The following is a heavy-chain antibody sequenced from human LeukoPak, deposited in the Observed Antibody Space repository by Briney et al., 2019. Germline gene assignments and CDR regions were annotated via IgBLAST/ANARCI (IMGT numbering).Heavy chain of an antibody. V-gene: IGHV3-30*04. Sequence: GRPLRLSCAASGFTFSSYATHWARQAPGKGLEGVAVIAYDGSNKYYADSVKGRFTISRDNSKNTLYLQMNRLRAEDTAVYYCALVKEPAALYAFDIWGQGTRVTVSS. CDR1: GFTFSSYA. CDR3: ALVKEPAALYAFDI. J-gene: IGHJ3*02. CDR2: IAYDGSNK. D-gene: IGHD2-2*01.